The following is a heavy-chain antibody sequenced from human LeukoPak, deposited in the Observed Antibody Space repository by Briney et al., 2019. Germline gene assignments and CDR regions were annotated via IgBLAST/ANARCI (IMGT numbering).Heavy chain of an antibody. D-gene: IGHD3-10*01. V-gene: IGHV4-4*07. Sequence: SETLSLTCTVSGGSISSYYWSWIRQPAGKGLEWIGRIYTSGSTNYNPSLKSRVTMSVDTSKNQFSLKLSSVTAADTAVYYCARDGRITMVRGVTVGMDVWGQGTTVTASS. CDR1: GGSISSYY. CDR3: ARDGRITMVRGVTVGMDV. CDR2: IYTSGST. J-gene: IGHJ6*02.